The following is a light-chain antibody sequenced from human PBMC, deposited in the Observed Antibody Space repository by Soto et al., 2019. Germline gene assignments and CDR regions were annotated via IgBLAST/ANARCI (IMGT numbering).Light chain of an antibody. V-gene: IGKV3-15*01. Sequence: EIVLTQSPGTLSLSPGERATLSCRASQSVRNNLAWYQQKPGQAPRLLIYGVSTRATGVPARFSGSGSGTDFTLTISSLQPEDFAVYYCHQYDNWWTFGQGTKVDIK. CDR1: QSVRNN. CDR2: GVS. CDR3: HQYDNWWT. J-gene: IGKJ1*01.